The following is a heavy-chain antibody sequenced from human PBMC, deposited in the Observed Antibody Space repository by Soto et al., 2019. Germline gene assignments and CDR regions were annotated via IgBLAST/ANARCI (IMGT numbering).Heavy chain of an antibody. CDR3: ARGETYYYPPSAFEYIDYFDL. CDR1: GGSISTYY. V-gene: IGHV4-59*12. CDR2: IYYDGRT. D-gene: IGHD3-10*01. Sequence: PXAILSLTFTVSGGSISTYYWSWIGQPPGKGLEWIGFIYYDGRTNFNPSLKSRVSIFVDTSKNQFSLKLNSVTAADTAVYFCARGETYYYPPSAFEYIDYFDLWGRRIPVTVSS. J-gene: IGHJ4*02.